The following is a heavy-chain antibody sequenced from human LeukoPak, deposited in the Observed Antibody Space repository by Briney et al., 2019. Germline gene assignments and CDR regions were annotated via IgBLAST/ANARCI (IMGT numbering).Heavy chain of an antibody. Sequence: PQTLSLTCTVSGGSISSGGYYWSWIRQHPGKGLEWIGYIYYSGSTYYNPSLKSRVTISVDTSKNQFSLKLSSVTAADTAVYYCARSQSKSDYYEDYWGQGTLVTVSS. CDR1: GGSISSGGYY. J-gene: IGHJ4*02. D-gene: IGHD3-22*01. V-gene: IGHV4-31*03. CDR2: IYYSGST. CDR3: ARSQSKSDYYEDY.